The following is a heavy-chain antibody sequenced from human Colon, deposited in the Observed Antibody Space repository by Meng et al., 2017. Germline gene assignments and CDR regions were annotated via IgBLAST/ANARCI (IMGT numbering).Heavy chain of an antibody. CDR2: TYYRSKWYN. J-gene: IGHJ4*02. CDR1: GARLSSNVAA. CDR3: ARSGSSGWIDY. D-gene: IGHD6-19*01. Sequence: QSVPDLVNPPTAPRLTCGTSGARLSSNVAAWNLISQPPSVGLEWLERTYYRSKWYNGYAVSVKSRITINPDTSKNQFSLQLNSVTPEDTAMYYCARSGSSGWIDYWGQGTLVTVSS. V-gene: IGHV6-1*01.